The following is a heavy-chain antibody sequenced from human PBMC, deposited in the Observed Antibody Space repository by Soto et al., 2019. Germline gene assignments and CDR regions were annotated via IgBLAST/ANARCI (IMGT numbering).Heavy chain of an antibody. CDR1: GFTFSSYD. V-gene: IGHV3-13*04. Sequence: GGSLRLSCSASGFTFSSYDMHWVRQGPGKGLEWVSAIGTAGDTNYAGSVKGRFTTSRENAKNSLYLQMNSLRAGDTAIYFCARAIGPTLFDYWGQGTLVTVSS. D-gene: IGHD3-22*01. J-gene: IGHJ4*02. CDR3: ARAIGPTLFDY. CDR2: IGTAGDT.